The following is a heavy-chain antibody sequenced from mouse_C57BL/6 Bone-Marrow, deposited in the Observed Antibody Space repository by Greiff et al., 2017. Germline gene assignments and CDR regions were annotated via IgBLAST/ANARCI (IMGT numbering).Heavy chain of an antibody. J-gene: IGHJ3*01. D-gene: IGHD1-1*01. CDR1: GYTFTSYW. Sequence: VQLQQPGAELVKPGASVKLSCKASGYTFTSYWMQWVKQRPGQGLEWIGEIDPSDSYTNYTQKFKGKATLTVDTSSSTAYMQLSSLTSEDSAVYYCARGGVITRDWGQGTLVTVSA. CDR3: ARGGVITRD. V-gene: IGHV1-50*01. CDR2: IDPSDSYT.